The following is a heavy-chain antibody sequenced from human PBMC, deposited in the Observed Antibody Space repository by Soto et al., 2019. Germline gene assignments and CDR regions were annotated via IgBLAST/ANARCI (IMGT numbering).Heavy chain of an antibody. V-gene: IGHV4-30-4*01. CDR3: ARDRSNSPDYFDF. Sequence: PPETLSLTSTVSGGSIGSDDYYWSWIRQPPEKGLEWIGYIYYTGRTYYNPSLKSRVTISIDTSRNQFSLTLTSVSAADTAVYYCARDRSNSPDYFDFWGQGTLVTVSS. CDR1: GGSIGSDDYY. D-gene: IGHD6-6*01. CDR2: IYYTGRT. J-gene: IGHJ4*02.